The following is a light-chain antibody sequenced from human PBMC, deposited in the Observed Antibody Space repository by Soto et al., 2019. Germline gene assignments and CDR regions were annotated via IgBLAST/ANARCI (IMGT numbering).Light chain of an antibody. V-gene: IGKV3-15*01. CDR3: QQYNNWPWT. J-gene: IGKJ1*01. CDR1: QTISSN. Sequence: EIVLTQSPATLSLSPGERATLSCRASQTISSNYLAWFQQKPGQAPRLLIYGASKRATGFPARFSGSGSGTDFTLTISSLQSEDFAVYYCQQYNNWPWTFGQGTKVDIK. CDR2: GAS.